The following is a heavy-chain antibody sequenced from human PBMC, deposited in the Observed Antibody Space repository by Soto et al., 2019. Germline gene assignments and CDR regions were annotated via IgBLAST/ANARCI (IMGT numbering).Heavy chain of an antibody. CDR3: ARRGSGSYYDY. D-gene: IGHD1-26*01. J-gene: IGHJ4*02. V-gene: IGHV3-23*01. CDR1: GFTFSSYA. Sequence: EVQLWESGGGLVQPGGSLRLSCAASGFTFSSYAMRWVRQAPGKGLEWVSAISGSGGSTYYADSVKGRFTISRDNSKNTLYLQMNSLRSEDTAVYYCARRGSGSYYDYWGQGTLVTVSP. CDR2: ISGSGGST.